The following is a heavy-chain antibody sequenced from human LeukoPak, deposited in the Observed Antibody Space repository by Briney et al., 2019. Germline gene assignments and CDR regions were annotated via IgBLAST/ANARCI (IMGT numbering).Heavy chain of an antibody. CDR3: ARGIYDFWSGYFFDY. CDR1: GGSINRYY. V-gene: IGHV4-34*01. J-gene: IGHJ4*02. Sequence: PSETLSLTCTVSGGSINRYYWSWIRQPPGKGLEWIGEINHSGSTNYNPSLKSRVTISVDTSKNQFSLKLSSVTAADTAVYYCARGIYDFWSGYFFDYWGQGTLVTVSS. D-gene: IGHD3-3*01. CDR2: INHSGST.